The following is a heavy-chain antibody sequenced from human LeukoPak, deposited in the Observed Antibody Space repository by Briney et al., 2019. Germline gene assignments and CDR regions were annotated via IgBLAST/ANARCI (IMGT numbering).Heavy chain of an antibody. V-gene: IGHV4-4*07. Sequence: SETLSLTCTVSGGSISGYYWSWIRQPAGKGLEWSGRISTSGNTNYSPSLMSRVTMSVDTSKNQFSLNLSSVTAADTAVYYCAREAAAGTGGSYFDYWGQGTLVTVSS. J-gene: IGHJ4*02. CDR2: ISTSGNT. CDR3: AREAAAGTGGSYFDY. CDR1: GGSISGYY. D-gene: IGHD6-13*01.